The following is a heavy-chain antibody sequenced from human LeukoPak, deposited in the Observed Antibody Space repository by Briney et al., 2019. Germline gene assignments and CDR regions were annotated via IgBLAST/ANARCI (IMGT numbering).Heavy chain of an antibody. CDR2: INPNSGGT. D-gene: IGHD2-15*01. V-gene: IGHV1-2*02. CDR1: GYTFTDYY. CDR3: ARSVAATPCNWFDP. Sequence: ASVKVSCKASGYTFTDYYMHWVRQAPGQGREWMGWINPNSGGTKYAQKFQGRVIMTRDITSAYMELSRLTSDDTAVYYCARSVAATPCNWFDPWGQGTLVTVSS. J-gene: IGHJ5*02.